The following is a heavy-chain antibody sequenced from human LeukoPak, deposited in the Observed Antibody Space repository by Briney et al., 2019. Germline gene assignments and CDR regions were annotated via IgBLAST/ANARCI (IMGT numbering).Heavy chain of an antibody. D-gene: IGHD5-18*01. J-gene: IGHJ4*02. V-gene: IGHV4-61*08. CDR3: ARGNIVGYSYGYLGFFDY. CDR1: GDSFNSGAYY. Sequence: SETLSLTCTVSGDSFNSGAYYWGWVRQPPGRGLEWIGSIYDSGNTHYSPSLKSRVTISVDTSKNQFSLTLSSVTAADTAVYYCARGNIVGYSYGYLGFFDYWGQGTLVPVSS. CDR2: IYDSGNT.